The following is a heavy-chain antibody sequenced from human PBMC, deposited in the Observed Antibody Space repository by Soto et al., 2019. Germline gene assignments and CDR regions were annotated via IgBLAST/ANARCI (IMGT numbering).Heavy chain of an antibody. CDR1: GFSLSTYS. V-gene: IGHV3-48*02. CDR2: ISSSTKTI. CDR3: EGELGWRRGTFDC. D-gene: IGHD2-21*01. J-gene: IGHJ4*02. Sequence: VKLVESGGGLVQPGGSLRLSCADSGFSLSTYSMNWVRQAHVKELEWLSYISSSTKTIFYEDSVKGRFTISRDSATNSLYLQMNSLRDEDTAVYLCEGELGWRRGTFDCWGQVTLVAISP.